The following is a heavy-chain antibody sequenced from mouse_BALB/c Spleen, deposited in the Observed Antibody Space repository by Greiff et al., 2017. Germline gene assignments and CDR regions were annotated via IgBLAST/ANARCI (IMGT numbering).Heavy chain of an antibody. D-gene: IGHD1-2*01. J-gene: IGHJ4*01. CDR3: ARDRDYYSYEDYAMDY. CDR1: GFTFTDYY. CDR2: IRNKANGYTT. Sequence: EVMLVESGGGLVQPGGSLRLSCATSGFTFTDYYMSWVRQPPGKALEWLGFIRNKANGYTTEYSASVKGRFTISRDNSQSILYLQMNTLRAEDSATYYCARDRDYYSYEDYAMDYWGQGTSVTVSS. V-gene: IGHV7-3*02.